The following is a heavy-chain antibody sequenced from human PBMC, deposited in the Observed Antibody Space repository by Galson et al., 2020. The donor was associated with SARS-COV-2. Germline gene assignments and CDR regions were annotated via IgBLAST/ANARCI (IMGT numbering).Heavy chain of an antibody. V-gene: IGHV3-23*01. CDR1: SYD. CDR3: TKDSGSSHDVFDS. CDR2: ISRTGRST. D-gene: IGHD3-10*01. Sequence: SYDMLWVRRAPGKGLEWVSGISRTGRSTNYADSVKGRFTISRDNSKNILYLQMNSLRAEDTAVYYCTKDSGSSHDVFDSWGQGALVTVSS. J-gene: IGHJ4*02.